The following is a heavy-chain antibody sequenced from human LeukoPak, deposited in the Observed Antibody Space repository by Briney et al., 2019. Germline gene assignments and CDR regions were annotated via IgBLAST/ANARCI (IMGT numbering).Heavy chain of an antibody. J-gene: IGHJ2*01. CDR3: ARGRRIAVAGTGGYWYFDL. CDR2: IIPIFGTA. D-gene: IGHD6-19*01. Sequence: ASVKVSCKASGGTFSSYAISWVRQAPGQGREWMGGIIPIFGTANYAQKFQGRVTITTDEPTSTAYMELSSLRSEDTAVYYCARGRRIAVAGTGGYWYFDLWGRGTLVTVSS. V-gene: IGHV1-69*05. CDR1: GGTFSSYA.